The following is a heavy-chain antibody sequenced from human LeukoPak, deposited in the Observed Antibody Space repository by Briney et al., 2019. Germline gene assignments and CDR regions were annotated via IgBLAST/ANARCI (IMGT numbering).Heavy chain of an antibody. V-gene: IGHV3-48*03. D-gene: IGHD3-16*01. Sequence: GGSLRLSCEASGFTFRNYVMNWVRQAPGKGLEWVAYINSIAFTIHYAESVKGRFTISRDNAKSSLYLRMNSLRVEDTAVYYCARGRGGGPGAFDIWGQGTMVTVSS. CDR3: ARGRGGGPGAFDI. CDR2: INSIAFTI. J-gene: IGHJ3*02. CDR1: GFTFRNYV.